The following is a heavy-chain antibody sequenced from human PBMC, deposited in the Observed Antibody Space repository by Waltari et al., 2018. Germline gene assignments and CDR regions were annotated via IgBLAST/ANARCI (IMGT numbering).Heavy chain of an antibody. J-gene: IGHJ4*02. CDR1: GGSISSSSYY. Sequence: QLQLQESGPGLVKPSETLSHTCTVSGGSISSSSYYWGWIRQPPGKGLEWIGSIYYSGSTYYNPSLKSRVTISVDTSKNQFSLKLSSVTAADTAVYYCARMLSGLLDFTDDYWGQGTLVTVSS. CDR2: IYYSGST. V-gene: IGHV4-39*07. CDR3: ARMLSGLLDFTDDY. D-gene: IGHD3-3*01.